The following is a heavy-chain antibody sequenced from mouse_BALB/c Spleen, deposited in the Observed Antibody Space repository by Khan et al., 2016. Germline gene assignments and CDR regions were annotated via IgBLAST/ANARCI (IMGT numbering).Heavy chain of an antibody. CDR1: GYSITSDYA. CDR2: ISYSGST. V-gene: IGHV3-2*02. D-gene: IGHD1-2*01. J-gene: IGHJ4*01. CDR3: ARGVRPYAMEY. Sequence: EVQLQESGPGLVKPSQSLSLTCTVTGYSITSDYAWNWIRQFPGNKLEWMGYISYSGSTSYNSSLKSRISISRDTSKNQFFLQLNSVTTEDTATYCCARGVRPYAMEYWGQGISVTVSS.